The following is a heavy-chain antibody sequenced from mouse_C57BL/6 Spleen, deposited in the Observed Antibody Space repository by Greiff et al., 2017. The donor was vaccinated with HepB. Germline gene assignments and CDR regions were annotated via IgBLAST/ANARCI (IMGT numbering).Heavy chain of an antibody. J-gene: IGHJ4*01. CDR1: GFTFSDYY. V-gene: IGHV5-12*01. Sequence: EVKLVESGGGLVQPGGSLKLSCAASGFTFSDYYMYWVRQTPEKRLEWVAYISNGGGSTYYPDTVKGRFTISRDNAKNTLYLQMSRLKSEDTAMYYCARPAQATAYAMDDWGQGTSVTVSS. CDR2: ISNGGGST. CDR3: ARPAQATAYAMDD. D-gene: IGHD3-2*02.